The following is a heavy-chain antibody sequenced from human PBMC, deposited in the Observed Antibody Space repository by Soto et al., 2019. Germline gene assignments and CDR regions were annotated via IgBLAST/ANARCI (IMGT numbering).Heavy chain of an antibody. CDR1: GYTFTTHN. CDR3: ARGPYCSSAGCRRWVWFDP. CDR2: MNPNNGNT. D-gene: IGHD2-2*01. V-gene: IGHV1-8*01. Sequence: ASVKVSCKTSGYTFTTHNINWVRQVTGQGLEWMGWMNPNNGNTGYSQKFQDRVSMTRDTSINTAYLELSSLTSDDTAVYYCARGPYCSSAGCRRWVWFDPWGQGTLVTVSS. J-gene: IGHJ5*02.